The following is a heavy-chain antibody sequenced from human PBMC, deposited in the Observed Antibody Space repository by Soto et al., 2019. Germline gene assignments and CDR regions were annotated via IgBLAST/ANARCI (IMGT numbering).Heavy chain of an antibody. CDR1: GGSISSSNW. D-gene: IGHD3-10*01. V-gene: IGHV4-4*02. CDR2: IYHSGST. Sequence: SETLSLTCAVSGGSISSSNWWSWVRQPPGKGLEWIGEIYHSGSTNYNPSLKSRVTISVDKSKNQFSLKLSSVTAADTAVYYCARSSFYVRGVIITWGMDVWGQGTTVTVSS. J-gene: IGHJ6*02. CDR3: ARSSFYVRGVIITWGMDV.